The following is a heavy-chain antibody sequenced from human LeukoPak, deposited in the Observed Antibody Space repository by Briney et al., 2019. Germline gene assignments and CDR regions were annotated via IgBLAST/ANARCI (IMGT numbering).Heavy chain of an antibody. Sequence: PGGSLRLSCAASGFTFSSYSMNWVRQAPGKGLGWVSYISSSSSTIYYADSVKGRFTISRDNSKNTLYLQMNSLRAEDTAVYYCAKSRQRGLVPAAMPGALWGQGTLVTVSS. CDR2: ISSSSSTI. J-gene: IGHJ4*02. D-gene: IGHD2-2*01. CDR1: GFTFSSYS. V-gene: IGHV3-48*01. CDR3: AKSRQRGLVPAAMPGAL.